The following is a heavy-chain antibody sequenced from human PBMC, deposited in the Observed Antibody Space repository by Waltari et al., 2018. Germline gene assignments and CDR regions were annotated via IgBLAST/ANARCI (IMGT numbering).Heavy chain of an antibody. CDR3: ARYGIAARSYFFEY. D-gene: IGHD6-6*01. V-gene: IGHV3-48*03. J-gene: IGHJ4*02. CDR2: ISSSDGTT. Sequence: ELQLVESGGGLVQPGGSLRLSCAASGFSFSRHAMNWVRQAPGKGLEWVSYISSSDGTTYYADSVKGRFTIARDNAKNSLYLQMNSLRDEDTAVYYCARYGIAARSYFFEYWGQGTLVTVSS. CDR1: GFSFSRHA.